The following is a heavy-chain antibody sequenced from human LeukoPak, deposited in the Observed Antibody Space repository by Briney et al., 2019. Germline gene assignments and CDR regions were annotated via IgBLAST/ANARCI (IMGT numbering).Heavy chain of an antibody. CDR3: ARDGADSNAPESA. D-gene: IGHD3-22*01. J-gene: IGHJ6*02. V-gene: IGHV3-30*04. CDR2: ILYDGSDQ. Sequence: AGRSLRLSCATSGFTFSNFAMHWVRQAPGKGLEWVAAILYDGSDQYYGESVKGRFTISRDNSRNTLYLQMNSLRAEDTAVYFCARDGADSNAPESAWGQGTTVIVTS. CDR1: GFTFSNFA.